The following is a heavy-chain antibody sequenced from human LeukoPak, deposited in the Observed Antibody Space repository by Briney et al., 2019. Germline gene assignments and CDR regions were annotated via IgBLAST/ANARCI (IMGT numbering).Heavy chain of an antibody. CDR3: ARDVEYCSGGSCYAYDY. CDR2: IYSGGST. V-gene: IGHV3-53*01. J-gene: IGHJ4*02. D-gene: IGHD2-15*01. Sequence: PGGSLRLSCAASGFTVSSNYMSWVRQAPGKGLEWVSVIYSGGSTYYADSVKGRFTISRDNSKNTLYLQMNSLRADDTAVYYCARDVEYCSGGSCYAYDYWGQGTLVTVSS. CDR1: GFTVSSNY.